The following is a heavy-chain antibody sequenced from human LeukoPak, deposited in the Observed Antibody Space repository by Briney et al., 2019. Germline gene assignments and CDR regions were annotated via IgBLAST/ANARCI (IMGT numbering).Heavy chain of an antibody. CDR3: ARDRRPHWGFDY. D-gene: IGHD7-27*01. CDR1: GDSITGHY. CDR2: ISHIGST. J-gene: IGHJ4*02. Sequence: SETLSLTCSVSGDSITGHYLTWIRQPPGNGLEWIGYISHIGSTNYNPSLKSRVTISVDTSKNQFSLKLTSVTAADTAVYYCARDRRPHWGFDYWGQGSLVTVSS. V-gene: IGHV4-59*11.